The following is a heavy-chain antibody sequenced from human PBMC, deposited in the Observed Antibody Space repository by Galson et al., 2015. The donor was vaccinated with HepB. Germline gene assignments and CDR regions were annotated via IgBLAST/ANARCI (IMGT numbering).Heavy chain of an antibody. V-gene: IGHV1-69*13. CDR2: IIPIFGTA. J-gene: IGHJ5*02. CDR3: AIEGRSYYYGLGRFDP. Sequence: SVKVSCKASGGTFSSYAISWVRQAPGQGLEWMGGIIPIFGTANYAQKFQGRVTITADESTSTAYIELSCLRSEATAVYYCAIEGRSYYYGLGRFDPWGQGTLVTVSS. D-gene: IGHD3-10*01. CDR1: GGTFSSYA.